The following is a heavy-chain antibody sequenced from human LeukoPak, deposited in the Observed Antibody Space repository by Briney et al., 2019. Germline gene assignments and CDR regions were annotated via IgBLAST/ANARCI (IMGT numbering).Heavy chain of an antibody. D-gene: IGHD3-22*01. CDR2: IWDDGSNK. V-gene: IGHV3-33*01. CDR1: GFTFSSYG. CDR3: ARDPSSYYDSSAYAPPDY. J-gene: IGHJ4*02. Sequence: GGSLRLSCAASGFTFSSYGMHWVRQAPGKGLEWVAVIWDDGSNKYYADSVKGRFTISRDNSKNMLFLQMSSLRAEDTAVYYCARDPSSYYDSSAYAPPDYWGQGTLVTVSS.